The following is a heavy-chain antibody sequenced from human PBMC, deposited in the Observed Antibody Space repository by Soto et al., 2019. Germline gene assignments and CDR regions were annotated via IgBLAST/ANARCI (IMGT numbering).Heavy chain of an antibody. CDR1: GYAFTSYG. Sequence: ASVKVSCKASGYAFTSYGISWVRQAPGQGLEWMGWIRSYNGNTNYAQELQGRVTMTTDTSTSTAYMELGSLRSDDTAVYYCARDISYHDSSGYYYAYDYWGQGTLVTVSS. CDR2: IRSYNGNT. J-gene: IGHJ4*02. D-gene: IGHD3-22*01. V-gene: IGHV1-18*01. CDR3: ARDISYHDSSGYYYAYDY.